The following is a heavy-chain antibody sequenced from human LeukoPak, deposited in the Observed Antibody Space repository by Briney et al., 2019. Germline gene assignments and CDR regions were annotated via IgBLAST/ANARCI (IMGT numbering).Heavy chain of an antibody. CDR1: GFTFSGSA. V-gene: IGHV3-73*01. Sequence: GGSLRLSCAASGFTFSGSAMHWVRQASGKGLEWVGRIRSKANSYATAYAASVKGRFTISRDDSKNTAYLQMNSLKTEDTAVYYCTRSLKTSSGWYYYYGMDVWGQGTTVTVPS. CDR2: IRSKANSYAT. CDR3: TRSLKTSSGWYYYYGMDV. D-gene: IGHD6-19*01. J-gene: IGHJ6*02.